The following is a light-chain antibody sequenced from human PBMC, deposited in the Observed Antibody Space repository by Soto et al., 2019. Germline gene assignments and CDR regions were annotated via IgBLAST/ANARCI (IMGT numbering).Light chain of an antibody. CDR2: GAS. CDR1: QSVSSN. V-gene: IGKV3-15*01. J-gene: IGKJ4*01. Sequence: EILMPQSPAPLSVSPGARATLSCRASQSVSSNLAWYQQKPGQAPRLLIYGASTRATGIPARFSGSGSGTAFTLTISSLQSEDLAVYDGQQYGSSPTLSCGGGTKV. CDR3: QQYGSSPTLS.